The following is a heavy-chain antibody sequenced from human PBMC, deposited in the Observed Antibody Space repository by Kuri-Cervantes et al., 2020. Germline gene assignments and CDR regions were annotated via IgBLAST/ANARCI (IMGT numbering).Heavy chain of an antibody. J-gene: IGHJ4*02. V-gene: IGHV1-2*02. CDR1: GYTFTGYY. Sequence: ASVKVSCKASGYTFTGYYMHWVRQAPGQGLEWMGWISPNSGDTNYAQKFQGRVTLTTDTPTSTAYMELRSLKSDDTAVYYCARDYFDSGTYFYFDFWGQGTLVTVSS. CDR2: ISPNSGDT. D-gene: IGHD3-10*01. CDR3: ARDYFDSGTYFYFDF.